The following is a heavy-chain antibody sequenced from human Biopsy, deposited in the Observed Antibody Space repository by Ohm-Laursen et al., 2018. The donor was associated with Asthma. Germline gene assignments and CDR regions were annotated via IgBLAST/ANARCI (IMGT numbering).Heavy chain of an antibody. CDR1: GFSFNSYG. D-gene: IGHD3-3*01. CDR3: AKERYYDFWSGYPI. Sequence: SLRLSCTASGFSFNSYGMHWVRQAPGKGLEWVAVMSCDGRQTYYADSVKGRFTISRDNSKNTLYLQMNSLRAEDTAVYYCAKERYYDFWSGYPIWGQGTMVTVSS. J-gene: IGHJ3*02. V-gene: IGHV3-30*18. CDR2: MSCDGRQT.